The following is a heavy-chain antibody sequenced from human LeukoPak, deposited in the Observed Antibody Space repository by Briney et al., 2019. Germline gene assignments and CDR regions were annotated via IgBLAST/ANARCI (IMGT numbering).Heavy chain of an antibody. CDR1: EFTFRNYW. CDR2: IKQDGSQK. J-gene: IGHJ5*02. CDR3: AKVIAARPA. D-gene: IGHD6-6*01. Sequence: QPGGSLRLSCATSEFTFRNYWMSWVRQAPGKGLQWVANIKQDGSQKYYVDSVKGRFTISRDNAKNSLFLQMDSLRVEDTAVYYCAKVIAARPAWGQGILVTVSS. V-gene: IGHV3-7*05.